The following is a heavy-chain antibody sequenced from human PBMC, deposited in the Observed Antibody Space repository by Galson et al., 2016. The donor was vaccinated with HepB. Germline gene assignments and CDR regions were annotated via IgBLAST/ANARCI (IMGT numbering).Heavy chain of an antibody. CDR3: AREGELLRGFDY. D-gene: IGHD1-26*01. J-gene: IGHJ4*02. Sequence: SETLSLTCNVSGGSISSYYWSWIRQSAGKGLDWIGRIYTNGGTNYNPSLKSRVTMPLDTSKNQFSLKLRSVTAADTAVYYCAREGELLRGFDYWGQGIPITVSS. CDR1: GGSISSYY. CDR2: IYTNGGT. V-gene: IGHV4-4*07.